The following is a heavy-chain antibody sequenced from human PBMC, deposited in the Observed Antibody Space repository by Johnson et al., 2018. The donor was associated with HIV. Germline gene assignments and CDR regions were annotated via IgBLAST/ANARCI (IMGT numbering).Heavy chain of an antibody. CDR1: GFIFGNYW. D-gene: IGHD3-22*01. CDR3: ARGRAYYYDSSGDAFDI. Sequence: QEQLVESGGALVQPGGSLRLSCAASGFIFGNYWMTWIRQAPGQGLEWVAFIRYDGSTKYYAASVQGRFTFSRDNSQNTLYLQMNSLRAEDTAVYYCARGRAYYYDSSGDAFDIWGQGTLVTVSS. CDR2: IRYDGSTK. J-gene: IGHJ3*02. V-gene: IGHV3-30*02.